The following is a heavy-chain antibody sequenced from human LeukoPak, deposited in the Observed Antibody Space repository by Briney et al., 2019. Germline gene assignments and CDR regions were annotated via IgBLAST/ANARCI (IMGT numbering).Heavy chain of an antibody. D-gene: IGHD6-13*01. CDR1: GFTFSSYE. J-gene: IGHJ4*02. CDR2: ISSSGSTI. CDR3: ARDKAIAAAGTIDY. V-gene: IGHV3-48*03. Sequence: GGSLRLSCADSGFTFSSYEMNWVSQAPGKGLECVSYISSSGSTIYYADCVKGRFTISRDNAKNSLYRKMNSLRAEDTAVDYCARDKAIAAAGTIDYWGQGTLVTVSS.